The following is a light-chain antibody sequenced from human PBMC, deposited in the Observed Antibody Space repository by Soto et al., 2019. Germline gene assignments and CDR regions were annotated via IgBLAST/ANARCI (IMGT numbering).Light chain of an antibody. CDR1: SSNIGAGYD. V-gene: IGLV1-40*01. Sequence: QPVLTQPPSVSGAPGQRLTISCTGSSSNIGAGYDVHWYQQLPGTAPKLLIYANTARPSGVPARFSGSKSGTSASLAISGLQTEDEADYYCQSYDSSLRGSVFGTGTKVTVL. CDR3: QSYDSSLRGSV. J-gene: IGLJ1*01. CDR2: ANT.